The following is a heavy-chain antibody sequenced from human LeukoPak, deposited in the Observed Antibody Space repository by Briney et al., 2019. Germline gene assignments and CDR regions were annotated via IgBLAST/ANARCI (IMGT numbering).Heavy chain of an antibody. CDR3: ASGDYYYYYIYV. Sequence: GGSLRLYCAASGFTFSSYWMHWVRQAQGKGLVWVSRINRDGSSTIYADSVKSRFTISRENANNTLYLQMNSLTAEYTSVYYCASGDYYYYYIYVWGKVTTVTVSS. CDR1: GFTFSSYW. V-gene: IGHV3-74*01. CDR2: INRDGSST. J-gene: IGHJ6*03.